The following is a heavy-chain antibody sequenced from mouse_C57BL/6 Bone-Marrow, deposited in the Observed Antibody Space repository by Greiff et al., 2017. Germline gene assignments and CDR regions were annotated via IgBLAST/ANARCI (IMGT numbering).Heavy chain of an antibody. J-gene: IGHJ2*01. Sequence: EVPLQQSGPGLVKPSQSLSLTCSVTGYSITSGYYWNWIRQFPGNKLEWMGYISYDGSNNYNPSLKNRISITRDTSKNQFFLKLNSVTTEDTATYYCAREGGRDYFDYWGQGTTLTVSS. CDR1: GYSITSGYY. CDR3: AREGGRDYFDY. V-gene: IGHV3-6*01. CDR2: ISYDGSN. D-gene: IGHD3-3*01.